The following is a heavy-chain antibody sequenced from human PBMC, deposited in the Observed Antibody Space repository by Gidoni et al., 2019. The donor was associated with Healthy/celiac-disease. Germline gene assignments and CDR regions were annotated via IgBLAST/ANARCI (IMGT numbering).Heavy chain of an antibody. CDR3: ARCGGNYPDAFDI. CDR1: GFTVSSNY. CDR2: IDSGGST. J-gene: IGHJ3*02. V-gene: IGHV3-53*01. Sequence: EVQLVESGGGLIQPGGSLRLSCAASGFTVSSNYMSWVRQAPGKGLEWVSVIDSGGSTYYADSVKGRFTISRDNSKNTLYLQMNSLRAEDTAVYYCARCGGNYPDAFDIWGQGTMVTVSS. D-gene: IGHD2-21*02.